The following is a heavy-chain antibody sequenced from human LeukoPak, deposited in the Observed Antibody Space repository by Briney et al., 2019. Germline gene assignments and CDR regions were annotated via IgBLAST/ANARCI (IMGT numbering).Heavy chain of an antibody. V-gene: IGHV4-39*01. CDR3: ARHLCSSSSCYGQH. CDR1: GASISSSSYY. J-gene: IGHJ1*01. Sequence: PSETLSLTCTVSGASISSSSYYWGWIRQPPGKGLEWIGTIYYSGRTYYNPSLKSRVTISVDTSKKQFSLKLTSVTATDTAVYYCARHLCSSSSCYGQHWGRGTLVSLST. D-gene: IGHD2-2*01. CDR2: IYYSGRT.